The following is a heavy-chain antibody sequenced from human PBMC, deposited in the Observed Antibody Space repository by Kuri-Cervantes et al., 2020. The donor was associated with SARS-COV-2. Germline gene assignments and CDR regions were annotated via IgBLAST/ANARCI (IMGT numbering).Heavy chain of an antibody. J-gene: IGHJ6*03. CDR3: ARDLVVSSGWDYYMDV. CDR1: GFTFSSYG. V-gene: IGHV3-33*01. CDR2: IWYDGSNK. Sequence: GGSLRLSCAASGFTFSSYGMHWVRQAPGKGLEWVAVIWYDGSNKYYADSVKGRFTISRDNSKNTLYLQMNSLGAEDTAVYYCARDLVVSSGWDYYMDVWGKGTTVTVSS. D-gene: IGHD6-19*01.